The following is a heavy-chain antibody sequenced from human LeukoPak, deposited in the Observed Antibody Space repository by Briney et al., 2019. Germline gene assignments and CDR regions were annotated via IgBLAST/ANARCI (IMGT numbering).Heavy chain of an antibody. J-gene: IGHJ6*02. Sequence: ASVKVSCKASGYTFTGYYMHWVRQAPGQGLEWMGWINPNSGGTNYAQKFQGRVTMTRDTSISTAYMELSRLRSDDTAVYYCARDLFRVVVAPHYYYGMDVWGQGTTVTVSS. V-gene: IGHV1-2*02. CDR2: INPNSGGT. CDR3: ARDLFRVVVAPHYYYGMDV. CDR1: GYTFTGYY. D-gene: IGHD2-15*01.